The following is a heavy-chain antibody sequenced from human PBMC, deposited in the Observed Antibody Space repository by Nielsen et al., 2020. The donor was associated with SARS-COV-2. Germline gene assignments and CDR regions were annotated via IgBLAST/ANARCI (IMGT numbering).Heavy chain of an antibody. Sequence: SETLSLTCTVSGGSISTYYWSWIRQPPGKGLEWIGEINHSGSTNYNPSLKSRVTISVDTSKNQFSLKLSSVTAADTAVYYCARKGIAVAGTGFDPWGQGTLVTVSS. V-gene: IGHV4-34*01. CDR1: GGSISTYY. CDR3: ARKGIAVAGTGFDP. CDR2: INHSGST. J-gene: IGHJ5*02. D-gene: IGHD6-19*01.